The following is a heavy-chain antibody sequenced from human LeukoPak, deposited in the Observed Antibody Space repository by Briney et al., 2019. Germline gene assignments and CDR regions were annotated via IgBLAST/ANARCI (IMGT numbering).Heavy chain of an antibody. D-gene: IGHD2/OR15-2a*01. V-gene: IGHV3-21*04. J-gene: IGHJ4*02. CDR1: GFTFSSYS. Sequence: PGGSLRLSCAASGFTFSSYSMNWVRHAPGTGLEWVSSISSGSSHIFYADSVRGRFTISRDNAKNSLYLQMNSLRAEDTAVYYCTTFYSRLTDYWGQGTLVTVSS. CDR3: TTFYSRLTDY. CDR2: ISSGSSHI.